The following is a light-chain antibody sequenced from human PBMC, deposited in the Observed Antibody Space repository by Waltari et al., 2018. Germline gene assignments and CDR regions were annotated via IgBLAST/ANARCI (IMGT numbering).Light chain of an antibody. Sequence: ELVLTQSPGTLSLSPGEGATLSCRASQSVGRSLAWIQHRTGQAPRLLIYDASFRATGIPDRFRGSGSGTDFTLTISSLEPEDFAVYYCQQRRNWPPTFGRGTKLEIK. V-gene: IGKV3-11*01. CDR3: QQRRNWPPT. J-gene: IGKJ2*01. CDR2: DAS. CDR1: QSVGRS.